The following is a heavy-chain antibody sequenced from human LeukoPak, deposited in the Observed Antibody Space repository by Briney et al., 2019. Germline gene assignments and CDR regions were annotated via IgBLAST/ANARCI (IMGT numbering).Heavy chain of an antibody. CDR3: ARDVVRTYNFDY. Sequence: GRSLRLSCAAAGFTVSSNYMKWVRQAPGKGLEWVSIIYSSGSTYYADSVKGGFTISRNNSKNTVDLQMNTLRAEDTAVYYCARDVVRTYNFDYWGQGTLVTVSS. V-gene: IGHV3-66*01. D-gene: IGHD4-11*01. CDR1: GFTVSSNY. J-gene: IGHJ4*02. CDR2: IYSSGST.